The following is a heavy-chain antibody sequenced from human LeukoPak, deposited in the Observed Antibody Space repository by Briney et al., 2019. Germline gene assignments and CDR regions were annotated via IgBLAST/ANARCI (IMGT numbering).Heavy chain of an antibody. Sequence: GGSLRLSCAASEFTFSSYDMHWVRQAPGKGLEWVAEISYDGSYKYYAVSVRGRFTISRDNSKNTLYLQMNSLRAEDTAVYYCAKGGPIGLRDPVGYWGQGTLVTVSS. D-gene: IGHD3-16*01. CDR2: ISYDGSYK. CDR1: EFTFSSYD. CDR3: AKGGPIGLRDPVGY. J-gene: IGHJ4*02. V-gene: IGHV3-30*18.